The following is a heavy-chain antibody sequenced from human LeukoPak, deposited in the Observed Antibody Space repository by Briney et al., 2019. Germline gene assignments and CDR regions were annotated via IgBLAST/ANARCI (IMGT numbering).Heavy chain of an antibody. Sequence: GGSLRLSCAASGFTFSSYTMNWVRQAPGEGLEWVSYISSSGSTIYYADSVKGRFTISRDNAKNSLYLQMNSLRAEDTAVYYCAELGITMIGGVWGKGTTVTISS. J-gene: IGHJ6*04. V-gene: IGHV3-48*04. CDR2: ISSSGSTI. D-gene: IGHD3-10*02. CDR1: GFTFSSYT. CDR3: AELGITMIGGV.